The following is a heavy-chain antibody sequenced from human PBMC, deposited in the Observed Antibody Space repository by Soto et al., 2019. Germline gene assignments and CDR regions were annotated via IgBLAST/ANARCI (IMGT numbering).Heavy chain of an antibody. J-gene: IGHJ3*02. CDR2: IYYSGST. D-gene: IGHD3-16*01. V-gene: IGHV4-59*01. CDR1: GGSISGYY. CDR3: ARSDWGNAFDI. Sequence: PSETLSLTCTVSGGSISGYYWSWIRQPPGKGLEWIGYIYYSGSTNYNPSLKSRVTISVDTSKNQFSLKLSSVTAADTAVYYCARSDWGNAFDIWGQGTMVTVSS.